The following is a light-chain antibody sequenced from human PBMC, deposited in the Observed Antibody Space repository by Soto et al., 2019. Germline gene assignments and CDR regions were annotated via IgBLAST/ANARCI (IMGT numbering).Light chain of an antibody. CDR2: EVS. CDR3: SSYTSSSTLV. Sequence: QSVLTQPASVSGSPGQSITISCTGTSSNVGGYNYVSWYQQQPGKAPKLMIYEVSNRPSGVANRFSGSKSGTTASLTISGLQAEEEADYYCSSYTSSSTLVFGTGTKLTVL. V-gene: IGLV2-14*01. CDR1: SSNVGGYNY. J-gene: IGLJ1*01.